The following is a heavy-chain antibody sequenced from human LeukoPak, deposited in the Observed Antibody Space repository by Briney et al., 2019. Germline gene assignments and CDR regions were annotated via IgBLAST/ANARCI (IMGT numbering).Heavy chain of an antibody. CDR3: ARDLGQPYYWFDP. CDR2: INPNSGGT. V-gene: IGHV1-2*02. Sequence: ASVKVSCKASGYTLTGYYMHWVRQAPGQGLEWMGWINPNSGGTNYAQKFQGRVTMTRDTSISTAYMELSRLRSDDTAVYYCARDLGQPYYWFDPWGQGTLVTVSS. CDR1: GYTLTGYY. D-gene: IGHD1-26*01. J-gene: IGHJ5*02.